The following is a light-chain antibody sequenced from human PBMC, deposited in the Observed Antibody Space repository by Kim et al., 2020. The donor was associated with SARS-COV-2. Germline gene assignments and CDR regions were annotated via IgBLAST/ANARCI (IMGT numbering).Light chain of an antibody. J-gene: IGKJ1*01. Sequence: ASVGDRVVVPCRASQDISNYLAWYQQKPGKAPKLLIFAASTLQSGVPSRFSGSGSGTEFTLTVSSLQPEDFATYYCQQLNSYPWTFGQGTKVDIK. V-gene: IGKV1-9*01. CDR3: QQLNSYPWT. CDR1: QDISNY. CDR2: AAS.